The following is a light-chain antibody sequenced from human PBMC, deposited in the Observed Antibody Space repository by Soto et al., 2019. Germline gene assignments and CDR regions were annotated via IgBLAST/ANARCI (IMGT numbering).Light chain of an antibody. Sequence: DIQMTQSPSPLSASVGDRVTITCQASHDITNYLNWYQHKPGKAPKLLIYGASNLETGVPSRFSGSGSGTDFTFTISSLQPEDIATYYCQYCDYLPLFGPGTKVDIK. CDR2: GAS. V-gene: IGKV1-33*01. CDR1: HDITNY. J-gene: IGKJ3*01. CDR3: QYCDYLPL.